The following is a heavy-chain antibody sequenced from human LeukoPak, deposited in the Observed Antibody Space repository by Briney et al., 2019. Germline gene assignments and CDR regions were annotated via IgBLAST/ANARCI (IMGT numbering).Heavy chain of an antibody. CDR3: ARKCSTTWCKDAFDV. V-gene: IGHV1-2*02. CDR2: IDPNSGGS. J-gene: IGHJ3*01. Sequence: GASVKVSCKASGYTFTGYYMHWVRQAPGQGLEWMGWIDPNSGGSKYTQKFEGRVTMTRDTAITTAFMELGRLRSDDSAVYYCARKCSTTWCKDAFDVWGQGTVVTVSS. CDR1: GYTFTGYY. D-gene: IGHD2-2*01.